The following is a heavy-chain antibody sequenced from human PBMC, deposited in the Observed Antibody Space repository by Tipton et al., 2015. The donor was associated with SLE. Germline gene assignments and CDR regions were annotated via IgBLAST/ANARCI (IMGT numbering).Heavy chain of an antibody. CDR2: FYAGGSI. Sequence: TLSLTCAVSGDSLDSSESYWAWIRQPPGKGLEWIGSFYAGGSIYYKPSLESRVTASMDTSKNHLSLTLTSVTAADTAIYYCARAKDWEDAFEIWGQGTMVTVSA. CDR1: GDSLDSSESY. D-gene: IGHD1-26*01. V-gene: IGHV4-39*07. CDR3: ARAKDWEDAFEI. J-gene: IGHJ3*02.